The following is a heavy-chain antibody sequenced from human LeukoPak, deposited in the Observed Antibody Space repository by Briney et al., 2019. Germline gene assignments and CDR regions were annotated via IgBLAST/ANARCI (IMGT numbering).Heavy chain of an antibody. CDR3: ARDQCGSSGCRYFDY. J-gene: IGHJ4*02. D-gene: IGHD6-19*01. V-gene: IGHV3-11*01. Sequence: GGSLRLSCAASGFTFSDYYMYWIRQAPGKGLEWISYISTGGTPRYYADSVKGRFTISRDNAKSSLYLQMNSLRAEDTAVYYCARDQCGSSGCRYFDYWGQGTLVTVSS. CDR2: ISTGGTPR. CDR1: GFTFSDYY.